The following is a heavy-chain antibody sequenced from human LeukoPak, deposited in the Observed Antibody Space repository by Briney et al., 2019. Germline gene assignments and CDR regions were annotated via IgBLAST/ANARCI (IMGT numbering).Heavy chain of an antibody. CDR2: IYSSTIT. Sequence: SETLSLTCTASGGSISSGYYYWSWMRPPAGKGLEWFSRIYSSTITNYNPSLRSLITISLDTYNNQFSLKLSSVTAATAAVYFCARHYSDIFSDYHRRGLYWYCDLWGRGTLVTVSS. D-gene: IGHD3-9*01. CDR1: GGSISSGYYY. CDR3: ARHYSDIFSDYHRRGLYWYCDL. J-gene: IGHJ2*01. V-gene: IGHV4-61*02.